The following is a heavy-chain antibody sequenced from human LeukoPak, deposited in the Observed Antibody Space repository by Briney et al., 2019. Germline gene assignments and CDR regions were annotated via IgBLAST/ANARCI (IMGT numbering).Heavy chain of an antibody. CDR2: INHSGST. V-gene: IGHV4-34*01. CDR1: GGSFSGYY. D-gene: IGHD3-3*01. Sequence: PSETLSLTCAVYGGSFSGYYWSWIRQPPGKGLEWIGEINHSGSTYYNPSLKSRVIISIDTSKNQFSLKLSSVTAADTAVYYCASGYETGHYFDYWGQGILVTVSS. CDR3: ASGYETGHYFDY. J-gene: IGHJ4*02.